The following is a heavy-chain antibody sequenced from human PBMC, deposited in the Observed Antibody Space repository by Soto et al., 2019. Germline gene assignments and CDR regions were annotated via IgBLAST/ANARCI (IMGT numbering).Heavy chain of an antibody. D-gene: IGHD3-3*01. CDR3: ARGIGFWSGYEDYYFDY. V-gene: IGHV3-20*04. CDR2: INWNGGST. CDR1: GFTFDDYG. J-gene: IGHJ4*02. Sequence: GGSLRLSCAASGFTFDDYGMSWVRQAPGKGLEWVSGINWNGGSTGYADSVKGRFTISRDNAKNSLYLQMNSLRAGDTAVYYCARGIGFWSGYEDYYFDYWGQGTLVTVSS.